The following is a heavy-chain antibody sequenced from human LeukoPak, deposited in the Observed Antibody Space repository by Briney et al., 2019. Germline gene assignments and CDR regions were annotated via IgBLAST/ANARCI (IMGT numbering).Heavy chain of an antibody. CDR1: DESFIDYS. Sequence: SETLSLTCAVYDESFIDYSWTWIRQPPGKGLDWIGEINHSGSTNYHPSLKSRVTISVDTSKNQFSLKLSSVTAADTAVYYCARRPTGTHADAFDIWGQGTMVTVSS. CDR3: ARRPTGTHADAFDI. J-gene: IGHJ3*02. CDR2: INHSGST. V-gene: IGHV4-34*01. D-gene: IGHD1-1*01.